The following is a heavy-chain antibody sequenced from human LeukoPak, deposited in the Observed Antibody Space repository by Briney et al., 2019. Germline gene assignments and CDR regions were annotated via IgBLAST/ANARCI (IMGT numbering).Heavy chain of an antibody. Sequence: PGGSLRLSCEASGFLISSHAMHWVRQAPGKGLEWVARTLYDGSGKDYADSVKGRFTISRDNSKNTLYLQMNSLRAEDTAVYYCARTLQSIYYYYYMDVWGKGTTVTVSS. J-gene: IGHJ6*03. V-gene: IGHV3-30*04. D-gene: IGHD5-24*01. CDR2: TLYDGSGK. CDR3: ARTLQSIYYYYYMDV. CDR1: GFLISSHA.